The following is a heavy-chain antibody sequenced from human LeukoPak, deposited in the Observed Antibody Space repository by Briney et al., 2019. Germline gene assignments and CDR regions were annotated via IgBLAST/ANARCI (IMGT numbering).Heavy chain of an antibody. V-gene: IGHV3-23*01. Sequence: PGGSLRLSCAAPRFTFSSYAMSWVRQAPGKGLEWVSAISGSGGSTYYADSVKGRFTISRDNSRNTMYLQINSLRAEDTAVYYCARDRHCANGVCHNSAGMDVWGQGTAVTVSS. CDR3: ARDRHCANGVCHNSAGMDV. J-gene: IGHJ6*02. CDR1: RFTFSSYA. D-gene: IGHD2-8*01. CDR2: ISGSGGST.